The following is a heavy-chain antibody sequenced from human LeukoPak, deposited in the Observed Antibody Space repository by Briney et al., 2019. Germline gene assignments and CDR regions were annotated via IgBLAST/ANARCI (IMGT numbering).Heavy chain of an antibody. CDR1: GYTFTGYY. CDR3: ARGADYYYYYMDV. D-gene: IGHD1-26*01. Sequence: GASVKVSCKASGYTFTGYYMHWVRQAPGQGLEWMGWINPNSGGTNYAQKFQGRVTMTRDTPISTAYMELSRLRSDDTAVYYCARGADYYYYYMDVWGKGTTVTVSS. V-gene: IGHV1-2*02. CDR2: INPNSGGT. J-gene: IGHJ6*03.